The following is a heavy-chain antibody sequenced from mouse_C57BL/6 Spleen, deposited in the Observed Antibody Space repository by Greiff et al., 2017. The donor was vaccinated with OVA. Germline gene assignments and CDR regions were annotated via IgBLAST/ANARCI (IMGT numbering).Heavy chain of an antibody. Sequence: QVQLKESGPGLVQPSQSLSITCTVSGFSLTSYGVHWVRQSPGKGLEWLGVIWSGGSTDYNAAFISRLSISKDNSKSQVFFKMNSLQADDTAIYYCARTATVVAHYYAMDYWGQGTSVTVSS. CDR2: IWSGGST. CDR1: GFSLTSYG. CDR3: ARTATVVAHYYAMDY. J-gene: IGHJ4*01. V-gene: IGHV2-2*01. D-gene: IGHD1-1*01.